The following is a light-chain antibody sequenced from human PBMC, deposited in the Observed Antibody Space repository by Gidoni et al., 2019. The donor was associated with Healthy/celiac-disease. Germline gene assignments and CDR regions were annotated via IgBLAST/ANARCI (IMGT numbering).Light chain of an antibody. V-gene: IGKV1-9*01. CDR3: QQLNSFRFT. CDR1: QGISSY. CDR2: AAS. Sequence: DIQLTQSPSFLSASVGDRVTITCRASQGISSYLAWYQQKPGKAPKLLIYAASTLQSGVPSRFSGSGSGTEFTLTFVSLQPEDFATYYCQQLNSFRFTFGPGTKVDIK. J-gene: IGKJ3*01.